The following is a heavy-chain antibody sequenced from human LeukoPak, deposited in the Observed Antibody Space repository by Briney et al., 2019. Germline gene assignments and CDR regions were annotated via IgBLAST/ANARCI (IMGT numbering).Heavy chain of an antibody. Sequence: GRSLRLSCAASGFTFSSYGMHWVRQAPGKGLEWVAVILYDGSNKYYADSVKGRFTISRDNSKNTLYLQMNSLRAEDTAVYYCARMYSNYVWTYYYYGMDVWGQGTTVTVSS. V-gene: IGHV3-33*01. D-gene: IGHD4-11*01. CDR2: ILYDGSNK. J-gene: IGHJ6*02. CDR1: GFTFSSYG. CDR3: ARMYSNYVWTYYYYGMDV.